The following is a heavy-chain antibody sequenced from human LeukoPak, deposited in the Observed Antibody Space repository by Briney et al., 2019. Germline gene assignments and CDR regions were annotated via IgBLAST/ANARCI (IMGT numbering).Heavy chain of an antibody. CDR3: AKDSGVVPAAMPWFDP. Sequence: GGSLRLSCAASGFTFSSYAMSWVRQAPGKGLEWVSSITSSGAATYYADSVKGRFTISRDNSDNTLYLQMNSLRAEDTAVYYCAKDSGVVPAAMPWFDPWGQGTLVTVSS. D-gene: IGHD2-2*01. CDR1: GFTFSSYA. CDR2: ITSSGAAT. V-gene: IGHV3-23*01. J-gene: IGHJ5*02.